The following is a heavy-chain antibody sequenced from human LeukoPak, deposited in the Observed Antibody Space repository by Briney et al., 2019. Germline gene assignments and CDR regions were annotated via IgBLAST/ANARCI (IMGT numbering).Heavy chain of an antibody. CDR2: INPNSGGT. V-gene: IGHV1-2*02. Sequence: ASVKVSCKASGYTFTGYYMHWVRQAPGQGLEWMGWINPNSGGTNYAQKFQGRVTMTRDTSISTAYMELRNLRSDDTAVYYCARDHSSSSQLFDYWGQGSLVTVSS. D-gene: IGHD6-13*01. J-gene: IGHJ4*02. CDR3: ARDHSSSSQLFDY. CDR1: GYTFTGYY.